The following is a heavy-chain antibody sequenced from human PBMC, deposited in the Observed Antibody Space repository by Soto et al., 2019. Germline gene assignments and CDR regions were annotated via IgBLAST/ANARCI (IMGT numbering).Heavy chain of an antibody. J-gene: IGHJ4*02. D-gene: IGHD3-10*01. Sequence: GGSLRLSCAASGFTSSSSTMSWVRQPPGKGLEWVSAISSSSSYIYYADSLKGRFTISRDNAKNSLYLQMHNLRAEDTALYYCARDLGEVSAFWGQGNLVTVSS. CDR1: GFTSSSST. CDR2: ISSSSSYI. CDR3: ARDLGEVSAF. V-gene: IGHV3-21*06.